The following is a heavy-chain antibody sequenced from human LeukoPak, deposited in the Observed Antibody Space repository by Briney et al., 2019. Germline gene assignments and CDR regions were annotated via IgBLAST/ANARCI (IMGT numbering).Heavy chain of an antibody. J-gene: IGHJ6*03. CDR3: ARGGYDSSGYPRGAPAWGYYYYYMDV. CDR1: GGSISSSSYY. CDR2: IYYSGST. V-gene: IGHV4-39*07. Sequence: SETLSLTCTVSGGSISSSSYYWGWIRQPPGKGLEWIGSIYYSGSTYYNPSLKSRVTISVDKSKNQFSLKLSSVTAADTAVYYCARGGYDSSGYPRGAPAWGYYYYYMDVWGKGTTVTVSS. D-gene: IGHD3-22*01.